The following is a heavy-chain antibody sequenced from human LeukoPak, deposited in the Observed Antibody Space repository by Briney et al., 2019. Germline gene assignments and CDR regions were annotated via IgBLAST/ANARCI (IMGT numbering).Heavy chain of an antibody. Sequence: SETLSLTCAVYGGSFSGYYWSWIRQPPGKGLEWIGEINHSGSTNYNPSLKSRVTISVDTSKNQFSLKLSSVTAADTAVYYCARRYYGPNYFDYWGQGTLVTVSS. D-gene: IGHD4/OR15-4a*01. CDR1: GGSFSGYY. CDR3: ARRYYGPNYFDY. CDR2: INHSGST. V-gene: IGHV4-34*01. J-gene: IGHJ4*02.